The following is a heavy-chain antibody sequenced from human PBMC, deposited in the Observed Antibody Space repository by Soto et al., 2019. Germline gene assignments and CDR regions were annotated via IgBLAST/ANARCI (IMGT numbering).Heavy chain of an antibody. CDR1: GFTFSSYA. J-gene: IGHJ6*02. CDR2: ISGSGGST. V-gene: IGHV3-23*01. Sequence: GGSLRLSCAASGFTFSSYAMTWVRQAPGKGLEWVSVISGSGGSTYFAESVKGRFTISRDNSKNTLYLQMSSLRAEDTAVYYCARYLYPPTYGMDDWGQGTTVTVSS. CDR3: ARYLYPPTYGMDD. D-gene: IGHD2-2*02.